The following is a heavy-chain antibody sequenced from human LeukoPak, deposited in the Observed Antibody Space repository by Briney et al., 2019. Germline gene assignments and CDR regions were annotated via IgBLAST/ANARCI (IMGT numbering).Heavy chain of an antibody. CDR2: ISYDGSNK. J-gene: IGHJ6*03. Sequence: GGSLRLSCAASGFTFSSYGMHWVRQAPGKGLEWGAVISYDGSNKYYADSVKGRFTISRDNSNNTLYLQMNSLRAEDTAVYYCAKGGYGGNSGSSYYMDVWGKGTTVTVSS. CDR3: AKGGYGGNSGSSYYMDV. CDR1: GFTFSSYG. V-gene: IGHV3-30*18. D-gene: IGHD4-23*01.